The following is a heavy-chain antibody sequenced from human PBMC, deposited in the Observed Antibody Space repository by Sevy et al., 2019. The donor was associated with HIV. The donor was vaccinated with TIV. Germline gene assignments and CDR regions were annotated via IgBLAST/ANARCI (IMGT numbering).Heavy chain of an antibody. CDR1: GFTFGTYR. CDR3: ARGSLYSSGWSESLDY. V-gene: IGHV3-33*01. Sequence: GGSLRLSCVASGFTFGTYRMDWVRQAPGKGLEWVAVIWYDGSNKYYRDSVKGRFTISRDNSKNTLYLQMNSLRAEDTAVYYCARGSLYSSGWSESLDYWGQGTLVTVSS. D-gene: IGHD6-19*01. CDR2: IWYDGSNK. J-gene: IGHJ4*02.